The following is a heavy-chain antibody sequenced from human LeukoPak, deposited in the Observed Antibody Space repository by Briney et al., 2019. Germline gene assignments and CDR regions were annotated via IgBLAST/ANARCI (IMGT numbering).Heavy chain of an antibody. CDR1: GYTFTSYG. V-gene: IGHV1-18*01. Sequence: ASVKVSCKASGYTFTSYGITWVRQAPGQGLEWMGWISAYSGNTNYAQKLQGRVIMTTDTSTSTAYMELRSLRSDDTAVYYCARLKYYYDSSGYRAEYFQHWGQGTLVTVSS. CDR3: ARLKYYYDSSGYRAEYFQH. CDR2: ISAYSGNT. D-gene: IGHD3-22*01. J-gene: IGHJ1*01.